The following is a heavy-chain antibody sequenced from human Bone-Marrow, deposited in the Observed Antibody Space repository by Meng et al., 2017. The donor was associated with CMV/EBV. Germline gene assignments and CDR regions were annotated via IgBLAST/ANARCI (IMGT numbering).Heavy chain of an antibody. Sequence: GGSLRLSCAASGFDFSYYSMHWVRQGPGKGLEWVSSMSSAGGFIKYRDSVRGRISISRDNSKKSVFLQMNSLRAEDTTVYYCARAGGYYYYGMDVWGQGTTVTGSS. D-gene: IGHD3-10*01. CDR3: ARAGGYYYYGMDV. CDR1: GFDFSYYS. CDR2: MSSAGGFI. J-gene: IGHJ6*02. V-gene: IGHV3-21*01.